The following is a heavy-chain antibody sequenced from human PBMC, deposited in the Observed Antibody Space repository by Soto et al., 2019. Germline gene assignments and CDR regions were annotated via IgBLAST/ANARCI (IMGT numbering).Heavy chain of an antibody. CDR2: IIPIFGTA. D-gene: IGHD3-10*01. J-gene: IGHJ6*02. Sequence: SVKVSCKXSGGTFSSYAISWVRQAPGQGLEWMGGIIPIFGTANYAQKFQGRVTITADKSTSTAYMELSSLRSEDTAVYYCASTMVRGVIIRGYYYGMDVWGQGTTATVSS. CDR3: ASTMVRGVIIRGYYYGMDV. V-gene: IGHV1-69*06. CDR1: GGTFSSYA.